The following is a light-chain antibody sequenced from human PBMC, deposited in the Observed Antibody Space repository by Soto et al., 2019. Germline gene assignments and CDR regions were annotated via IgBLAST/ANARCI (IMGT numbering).Light chain of an antibody. CDR3: QQYGSSPRT. CDR1: QSVSSSY. J-gene: IGKJ2*01. Sequence: EIVLTQSPGTLSLSPGERATLSCRASQSVSSSYLAWYQQKPGQAPRLLIYGASSRATGITDRFSGSGSGTDFTITISRLEPEDFAVYYCQQYGSSPRTFGQGTKLEIK. V-gene: IGKV3-20*01. CDR2: GAS.